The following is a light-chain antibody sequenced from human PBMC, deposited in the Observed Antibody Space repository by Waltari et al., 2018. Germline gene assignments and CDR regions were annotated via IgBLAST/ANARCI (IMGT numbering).Light chain of an antibody. CDR1: SRDIGGYNY. V-gene: IGLV2-14*03. J-gene: IGLJ3*02. CDR3: ISYTSGTTDWV. Sequence: HSALTQPASVSGSPGQSITISCSGTSRDIGGYNYVSWYQQHPGKAPKLLIYDVTNRPSGFSNRFSGSKSGNTASLTISGLQAEDEAVYFCISYTSGTTDWVFGGGTKLTVL. CDR2: DVT.